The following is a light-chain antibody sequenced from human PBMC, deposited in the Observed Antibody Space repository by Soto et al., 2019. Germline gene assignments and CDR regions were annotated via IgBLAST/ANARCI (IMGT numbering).Light chain of an antibody. CDR2: GAS. CDR3: QQYNNWPLYS. CDR1: QSVSSN. J-gene: IGKJ2*01. Sequence: ELVMTQSPATLSVSPGERATLSCRASQSVSSNLAWYQQKPGQAPRLLIYGASTRATGIPARFSGSGSGTEFTLTISSLQSEDVALYDGQQYNNWPLYSFGQETKLEIK. V-gene: IGKV3-15*01.